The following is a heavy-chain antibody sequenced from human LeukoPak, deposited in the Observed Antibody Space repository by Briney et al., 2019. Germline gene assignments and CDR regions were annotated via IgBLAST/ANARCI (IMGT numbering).Heavy chain of an antibody. CDR2: IYYTGST. Sequence: SETLSLTCSVSGGSISTYYWSWIRQPPGKGLEWIGYIYYTGSTNYNPSLKSRVTISVDTSKNQFSLKLSSVTAADTAVYYCAREGYDIWGQGTMVTVSS. CDR3: AREGYDI. J-gene: IGHJ3*02. V-gene: IGHV4-59*01. D-gene: IGHD6-13*01. CDR1: GGSISTYY.